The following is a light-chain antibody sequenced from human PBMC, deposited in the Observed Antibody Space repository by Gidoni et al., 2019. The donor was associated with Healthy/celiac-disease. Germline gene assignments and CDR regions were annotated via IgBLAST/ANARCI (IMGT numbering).Light chain of an antibody. V-gene: IGLV2-14*01. J-gene: IGLJ1*01. CDR1: SSDVGGYNY. CDR2: DVS. Sequence: QSALTQPAYVSGSPGQSITISCTGTSSDVGGYNYVSWYQQHPGKAPKLIIYDVSSRPSGVSNRFSGSKSGNTASLTISGLQAEDEADYYCSSYTSSSTYVFGTGTKVTVL. CDR3: SSYTSSSTYV.